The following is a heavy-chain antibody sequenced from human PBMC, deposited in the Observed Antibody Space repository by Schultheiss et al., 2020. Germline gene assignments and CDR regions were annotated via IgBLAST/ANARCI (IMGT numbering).Heavy chain of an antibody. D-gene: IGHD3-10*01. V-gene: IGHV3-21*04. CDR2: ISSSSSYI. Sequence: GGSLRLSCAASGFTFSSYSMNWVRQAPGKGLEWVSSISSSSSYIYYADSVKGRFTISRDNSKNTLYLQMNSLRAEDTAVYYCAKSEGRGVDWFDPWGQGTLVTFSS. CDR3: AKSEGRGVDWFDP. J-gene: IGHJ5*02. CDR1: GFTFSSYS.